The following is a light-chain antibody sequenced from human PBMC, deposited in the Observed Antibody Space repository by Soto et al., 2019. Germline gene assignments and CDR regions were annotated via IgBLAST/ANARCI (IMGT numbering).Light chain of an antibody. J-gene: IGKJ1*01. CDR2: DAS. V-gene: IGKV1-5*01. CDR1: HSVGTW. Sequence: DIQMTQSPSTLSASVGDRVTITCRASHSVGTWLAWYQQKPGKAPKVLIYDASSLETGVPSRFSGSGSGTEFTLSISSLQPDDFATYSCQQYNSYSWTFGQGTKVEVK. CDR3: QQYNSYSWT.